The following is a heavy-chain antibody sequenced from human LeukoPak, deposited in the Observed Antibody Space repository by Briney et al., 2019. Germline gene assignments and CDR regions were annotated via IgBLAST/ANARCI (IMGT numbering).Heavy chain of an antibody. V-gene: IGHV3-53*01. D-gene: IGHD1-26*01. Sequence: GGSLRLSCAASGFTVSSNYMSWVRQAPGKGLEWVSIIYSGGSTNYADSVKGRFTISRDNAKNSLYLQMNSLRAEDTAVYYCARDTRWEPPNYYYYGMDVWGQGTTVTVSS. CDR3: ARDTRWEPPNYYYYGMDV. CDR1: GFTVSSNY. J-gene: IGHJ6*02. CDR2: IYSGGST.